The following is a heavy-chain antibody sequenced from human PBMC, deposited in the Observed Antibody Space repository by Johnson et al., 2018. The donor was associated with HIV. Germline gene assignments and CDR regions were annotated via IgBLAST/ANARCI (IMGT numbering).Heavy chain of an antibody. D-gene: IGHD6-6*01. Sequence: VQLVESGGGVVQPGGSLRLSCAASGFTFSSYGMHWVRQAPGKGLEWVAFIRYDGSDKHYADSVKGRFTISRDNSKNTLYLQMNSLRAEDTAVYYCAAAEYDAFDVWGQGTMVTVSS. CDR1: GFTFSSYG. V-gene: IGHV3-30*02. CDR3: AAAEYDAFDV. J-gene: IGHJ3*01. CDR2: IRYDGSDK.